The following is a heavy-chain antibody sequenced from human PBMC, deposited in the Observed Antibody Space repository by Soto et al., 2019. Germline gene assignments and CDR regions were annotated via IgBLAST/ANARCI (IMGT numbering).Heavy chain of an antibody. J-gene: IGHJ3*02. CDR1: GYTFTNYA. V-gene: IGHV1-3*01. D-gene: IGHD2-21*02. CDR2: INAGNGNT. Sequence: QVPLVQSGAEVKKSGASVKVSCKASGYTFTNYAMHWVRQAPGQRLEWMGWINAGNGNTKYSQQFQGRVTITRDTSASTAYMELSSLRSEDTAVYYCARAAYCGSDSCSDAFDIWAREQWSPSLQ. CDR3: ARAAYCGSDSCSDAFDI.